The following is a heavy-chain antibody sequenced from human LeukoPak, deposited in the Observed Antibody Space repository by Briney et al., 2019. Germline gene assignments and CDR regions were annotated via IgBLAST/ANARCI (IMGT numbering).Heavy chain of an antibody. CDR2: INAGNGNT. CDR1: GYTFTSYG. D-gene: IGHD1-14*01. CDR3: ARDPEGSLSFDY. J-gene: IGHJ4*02. Sequence: ASVKVSCKASGYTFTSYGISWVRQAPGQGLEWMGWINAGNGNTKYSQKFQGRVTITRDTSASTAYMELSSLRSEDTAVYYCARDPEGSLSFDYWGQGTLVTVSS. V-gene: IGHV1-3*01.